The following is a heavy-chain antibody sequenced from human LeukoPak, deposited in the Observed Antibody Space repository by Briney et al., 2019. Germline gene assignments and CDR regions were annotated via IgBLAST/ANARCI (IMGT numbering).Heavy chain of an antibody. CDR1: GYSISSGYY. CDR2: IYHSGST. D-gene: IGHD1-14*01. J-gene: IGHJ6*03. CDR3: ARCRGSENYYYMDV. V-gene: IGHV4-38-2*01. Sequence: TSETPSLTCAVSGYSISSGYYWGWIRQPPGKGLEWIGNIYHSGSTYYNPSLKSRVTISVDTSKNQFSLELNSVTAADTAVYYCARCRGSENYYYMDVWGKGTTVTVSS.